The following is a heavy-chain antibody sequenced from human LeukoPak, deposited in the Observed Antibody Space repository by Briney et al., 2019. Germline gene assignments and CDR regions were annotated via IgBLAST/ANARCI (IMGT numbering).Heavy chain of an antibody. D-gene: IGHD1-26*01. J-gene: IGHJ4*02. CDR3: ARDNRGSLDY. Sequence: ASVKVSCKPSGYTFTDPAYHLHWVRQAPGQGLEWMGRIDPSSGSTTYAQDLQGRVAMTWATSISTAYMDLTRLRSDDTAVYYCARDNRGSLDYWGQGTQVTVSS. CDR1: GYTFTDPAYH. CDR2: IDPSSGST. V-gene: IGHV1-2*06.